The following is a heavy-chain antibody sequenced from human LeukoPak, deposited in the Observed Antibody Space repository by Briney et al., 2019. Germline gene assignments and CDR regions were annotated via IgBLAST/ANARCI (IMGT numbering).Heavy chain of an antibody. CDR2: MNPNSGNT. CDR3: ARVVYYDSSGYYN. D-gene: IGHD3-22*01. CDR1: GYTFTSYD. Sequence: ASVKVSCKASGYTFTSYDINWVRQATGQGLEWMGWMNPNSGNTGYAQKFQGRVTITRNTSISTAYMELSSLRSEDAAVYYCARVVYYDSSGYYNWGQGTLVTVSS. J-gene: IGHJ4*02. V-gene: IGHV1-8*03.